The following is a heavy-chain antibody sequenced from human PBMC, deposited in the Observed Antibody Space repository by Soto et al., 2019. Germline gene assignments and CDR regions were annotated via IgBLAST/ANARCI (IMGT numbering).Heavy chain of an antibody. J-gene: IGHJ3*02. CDR2: IFYSGYT. Sequence: QVQLQEPGPGLVKPSETLSLTCTVSGGSISSYYWSWIRQPPGKGLEWIGYIFYSGYTNYNPSLKSRVTISVDTSRNQSSLKLTSVTAADTAVYYCARYQVATDAFDIWGQGTLVTVSS. CDR1: GGSISSYY. CDR3: ARYQVATDAFDI. V-gene: IGHV4-59*01. D-gene: IGHD5-12*01.